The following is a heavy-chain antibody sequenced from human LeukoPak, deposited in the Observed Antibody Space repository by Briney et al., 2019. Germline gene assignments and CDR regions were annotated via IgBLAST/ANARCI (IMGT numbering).Heavy chain of an antibody. CDR2: ISGSGGST. CDR3: AKSIGTLNAFDI. J-gene: IGHJ3*02. Sequence: GGTLRLSCAASGFTFSSYGMNWVRQAPGKGLEWVSGISGSGGSTYYADSEKGRFTISRDNSKNTLYLQMNSLRAEDTAVYYCAKSIGTLNAFDIWGQGTMVTVSS. CDR1: GFTFSSYG. D-gene: IGHD3-22*01. V-gene: IGHV3-23*01.